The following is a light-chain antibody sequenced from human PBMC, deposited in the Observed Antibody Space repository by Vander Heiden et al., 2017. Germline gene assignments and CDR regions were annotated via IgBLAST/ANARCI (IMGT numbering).Light chain of an antibody. CDR1: SSDVGGYNY. Sequence: SALTPPASVSGSPGQSITISCTGTSSDVGGYNYVSWYQQHPGKAPKLMIYDVSNRPSGVSNRFSGSKSGNTASLTISGLQAEDEADYYCSSYTSSSTVVFGTGTKVTVL. CDR3: SSYTSSSTVV. V-gene: IGLV2-14*01. CDR2: DVS. J-gene: IGLJ1*01.